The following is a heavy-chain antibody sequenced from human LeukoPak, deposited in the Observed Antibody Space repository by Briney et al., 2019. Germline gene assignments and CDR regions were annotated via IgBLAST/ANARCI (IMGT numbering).Heavy chain of an antibody. Sequence: GGSLRLSCAASEFSVGSNYMTWVRQATGKGLEWVGRIRSKANSYATVYAASVKGRFTISRDDSKNTVYLQMNSLKTEDTAVYYCTRLSVRVDIWGQGTMVTVSS. J-gene: IGHJ3*02. V-gene: IGHV3-73*01. CDR3: TRLSVRVDI. CDR1: EFSVGSNY. CDR2: IRSKANSYAT. D-gene: IGHD3-10*02.